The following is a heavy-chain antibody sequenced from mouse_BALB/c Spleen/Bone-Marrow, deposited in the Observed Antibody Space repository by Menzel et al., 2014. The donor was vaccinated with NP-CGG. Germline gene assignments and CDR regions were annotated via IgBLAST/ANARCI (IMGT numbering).Heavy chain of an antibody. V-gene: IGHV14-3*02. CDR2: IDPANGNT. CDR1: GFNIKDTY. CDR3: ARFPYDYGGGDY. D-gene: IGHD2-4*01. Sequence: VQLQQPGAELVKPGASVKLSCTASGFNIKDTYMHWVKQRPEQGLEWIGRIDPANGNTKYDPKFQGKATITADTSSNTAYLQLSSLTSEDTAVYYCARFPYDYGGGDYWGQATTLTVSS. J-gene: IGHJ2*01.